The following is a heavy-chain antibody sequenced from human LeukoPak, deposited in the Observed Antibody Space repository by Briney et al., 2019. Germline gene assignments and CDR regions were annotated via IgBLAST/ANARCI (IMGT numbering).Heavy chain of an antibody. D-gene: IGHD3-3*01. V-gene: IGHV4-59*01. CDR3: ARGGRESGHSLEWLLSGSDYYYMDV. Sequence: SETLSPTCTVFGGSISSYYWSWIRRPPGKGLEWIGYIYYSGSTNYNPSLKSRVTISVDTSRNQFSLKLSSVTAADTAVYYCARGGRESGHSLEWLLSGSDYYYMDVWGKGTTVTVSS. J-gene: IGHJ6*03. CDR1: GGSISSYY. CDR2: IYYSGST.